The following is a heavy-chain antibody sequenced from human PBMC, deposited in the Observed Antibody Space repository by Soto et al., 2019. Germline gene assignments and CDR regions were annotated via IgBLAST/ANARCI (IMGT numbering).Heavy chain of an antibody. CDR2: IIPILGIA. Sequence: GASGKVSCKASGGTFSSYTISWVRQAPGQGLEWMGRIIPILGIANYAQKFQGRVTITADKSTSTAYMELSSLRSEDTAVYYCARDWPYSGYDFSPGFDYWSQGTLVPVSS. V-gene: IGHV1-69*04. D-gene: IGHD5-12*01. J-gene: IGHJ4*02. CDR3: ARDWPYSGYDFSPGFDY. CDR1: GGTFSSYT.